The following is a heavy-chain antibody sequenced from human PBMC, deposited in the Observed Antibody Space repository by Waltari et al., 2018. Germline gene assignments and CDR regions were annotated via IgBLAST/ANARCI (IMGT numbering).Heavy chain of an antibody. CDR3: ARQAARNFDY. CDR1: GSNFIGYY. J-gene: IGHJ4*02. CDR2: INPNTGGT. V-gene: IGHV1-2*02. Sequence: QVQLVQSGAEVKKPGASVNVSFKASGSNFIGYYIHWVRQAPGQGLEWMGWINPNTGGTKYAQKYQGRVTLTRDTSISTAYMELSSLGSDDMAVFYCARQAARNFDYWGQGTLVTVSS.